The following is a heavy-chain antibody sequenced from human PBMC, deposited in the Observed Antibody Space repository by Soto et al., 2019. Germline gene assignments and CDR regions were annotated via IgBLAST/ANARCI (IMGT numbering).Heavy chain of an antibody. CDR3: TTGPNIGHVDY. D-gene: IGHD5-12*01. V-gene: IGHV3-15*07. J-gene: IGHJ4*02. Sequence: GGSLRLSCAASGFTFSSAWMSWVLQAPGKGLEWVGRIRAKTDGGTIEYAAPVKGRFTISRDDSKNTLFLQMNSLKTEDTAIYYCTTGPNIGHVDYWGLGTLVTLSS. CDR2: IRAKTDGGTI. CDR1: GFTFSSAW.